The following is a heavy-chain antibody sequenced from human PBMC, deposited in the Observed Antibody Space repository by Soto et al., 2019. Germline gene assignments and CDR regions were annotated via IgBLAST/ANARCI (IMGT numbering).Heavy chain of an antibody. Sequence: QLQLQESGPGLVKPSETLSLTCTVSGGSISSYYWGWIRRPPGKGLEWIGRIYYSGSTYYNPSLKSRVTISVDTSKNQFSLKLRSVTAADTAVYYCARRWGYSFDYWGQGTLVTVSS. CDR3: ARRWGYSFDY. CDR2: IYYSGST. D-gene: IGHD7-27*01. CDR1: GGSISSYY. V-gene: IGHV4-39*01. J-gene: IGHJ4*02.